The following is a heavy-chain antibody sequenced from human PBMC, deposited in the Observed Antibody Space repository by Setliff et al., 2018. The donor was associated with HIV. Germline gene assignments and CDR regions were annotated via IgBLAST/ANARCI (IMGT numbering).Heavy chain of an antibody. CDR2: IKYGGTT. D-gene: IGHD3-22*01. J-gene: IGHJ4*01. Sequence: SETLSLTCTVSGDSFSSNSNHWGWIRQPPGKGLEWIGNIKYGGTTYYNPSLKSRVSISTDTSKSQFSLKLTSVTAADTAVYFCARDPHYFDTSGYYSWFYFDYWGHGTLVTVSS. CDR3: ARDPHYFDTSGYYSWFYFDY. V-gene: IGHV4-39*07. CDR1: GDSFSSNSNH.